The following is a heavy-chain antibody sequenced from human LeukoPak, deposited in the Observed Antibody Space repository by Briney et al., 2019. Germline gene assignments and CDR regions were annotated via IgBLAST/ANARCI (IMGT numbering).Heavy chain of an antibody. CDR3: ARTSGYYDAFDI. D-gene: IGHD3-22*01. V-gene: IGHV3-23*01. Sequence: GGSLRLSCVASGFTFSSYAMSWVRQAPGKGLEWVSAISGSGGSTYYADSVNGRFTISRDNAENSLYLQMNSLRADDTAVYYCARTSGYYDAFDIWGQGTMVTVSS. CDR2: ISGSGGST. J-gene: IGHJ3*02. CDR1: GFTFSSYA.